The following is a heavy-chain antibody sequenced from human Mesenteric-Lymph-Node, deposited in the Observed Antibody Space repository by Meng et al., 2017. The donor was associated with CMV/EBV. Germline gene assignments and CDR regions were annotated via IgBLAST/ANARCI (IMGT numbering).Heavy chain of an antibody. D-gene: IGHD2-2*01. CDR2: ISSSSSYI. Sequence: ETLSLTCAASGFTFSSYSMNWVRQAPGKGLEWVSSISSSSSYIYYADSVKGRFTISRDNAKNSLYLQMNSLRAEDTAVYYCARDYIVVVPAAMEGGLYYYYGMDVWGQGTTVTVSS. CDR3: ARDYIVVVPAAMEGGLYYYYGMDV. V-gene: IGHV3-21*01. J-gene: IGHJ6*02. CDR1: GFTFSSYS.